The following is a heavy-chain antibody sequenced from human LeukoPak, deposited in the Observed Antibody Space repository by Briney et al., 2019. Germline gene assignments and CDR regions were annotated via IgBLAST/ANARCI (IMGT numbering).Heavy chain of an antibody. V-gene: IGHV3-21*01. D-gene: IGHD6-13*01. Sequence: GGSLRLSCAASGVIFSSYSMNWVRQAPGKGLEWVSSISSSSSYIYYADSVKGRFTISRDNAKNSLYLQMNSLRAEDTAVYYCARVLGYSNSWYPDHWGQGTLVTVSS. CDR2: ISSSSSYI. CDR1: GVIFSSYS. J-gene: IGHJ4*02. CDR3: ARVLGYSNSWYPDH.